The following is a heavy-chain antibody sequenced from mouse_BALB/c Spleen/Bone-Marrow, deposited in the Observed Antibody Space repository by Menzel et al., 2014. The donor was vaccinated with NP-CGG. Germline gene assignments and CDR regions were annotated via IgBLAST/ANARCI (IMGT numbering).Heavy chain of an antibody. CDR1: GYTFTSYW. CDR2: IYPSDSYT. CDR3: TRDDGGFVY. J-gene: IGHJ3*01. V-gene: IGHV1-69*02. Sequence: VQLQQSGTDLVRPGASVKLSCKASGYTFTSYWINWVKQSPGQGLEWIGNIYPSDSYTNYNQKLKDKVTLTVDKSSITAYMHRNSPTSEDSAVYYCTRDDGGFVYWGKGTLLTVSA. D-gene: IGHD1-1*02.